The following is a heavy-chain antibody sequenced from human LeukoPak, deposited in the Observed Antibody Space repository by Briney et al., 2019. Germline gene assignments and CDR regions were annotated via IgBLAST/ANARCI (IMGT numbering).Heavy chain of an antibody. D-gene: IGHD4-17*01. CDR2: INHSGST. Sequence: SETLSLTRAVYGGSFSGYYWSWIRQPPGKGLEWIGEINHSGSTNYNPSLKSRVTISVDTSKNQFSLKLSSVTAADTAVYYCARGRALYGDSRYLTKYFDYWGQGTLVTVSS. CDR3: ARGRALYGDSRYLTKYFDY. J-gene: IGHJ4*02. V-gene: IGHV4-34*01. CDR1: GGSFSGYY.